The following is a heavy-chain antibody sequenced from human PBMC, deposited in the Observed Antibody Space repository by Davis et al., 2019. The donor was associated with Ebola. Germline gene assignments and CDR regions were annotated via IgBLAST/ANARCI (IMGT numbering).Heavy chain of an antibody. Sequence: ASVKVSCKASGYTFTGNYIQWVRQAPGQGIEWMGRINPNSGGTNYAQKFQGRVTMSRDTSTSTAYMEMSRLRSDDTAVYFCARDLSRSGWFDPWGQGTLVTVSS. D-gene: IGHD2/OR15-2a*01. V-gene: IGHV1-2*06. CDR3: ARDLSRSGWFDP. CDR2: INPNSGGT. CDR1: GYTFTGNY. J-gene: IGHJ5*02.